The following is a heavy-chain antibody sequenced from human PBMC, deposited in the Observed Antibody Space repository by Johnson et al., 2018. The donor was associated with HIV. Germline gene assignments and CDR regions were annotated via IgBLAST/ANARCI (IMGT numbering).Heavy chain of an antibody. V-gene: IGHV3-11*01. D-gene: IGHD6-19*01. CDR1: GFIFSDYY. CDR3: ARDRRNRQWQRLDAFDI. CDR2: ISSSGSTI. J-gene: IGHJ3*02. Sequence: QVQLVESGGGLVQPGGSLRLSCVASGFIFSDYYMSWIRQAPGKGLEWVSYISSSGSTIYYADSVKGRFTISRDNAKNSLYLQMNSLRAEDTAFYYCARDRRNRQWQRLDAFDIWGQGTMVIVST.